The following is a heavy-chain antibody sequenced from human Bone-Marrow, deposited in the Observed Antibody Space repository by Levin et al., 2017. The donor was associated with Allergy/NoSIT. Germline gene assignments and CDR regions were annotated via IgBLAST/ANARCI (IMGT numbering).Heavy chain of an antibody. CDR1: GYTFTSYG. CDR3: ARDSNYDILTGANWFDP. CDR2: ISAYNGNT. D-gene: IGHD3-9*01. Sequence: ASVKVSCKASGYTFTSYGISWVRQAPGQGLEWMGWISAYNGNTNYAQKLQGRVTMTTDTSTSTAYMELRSLRSDDTAVYYCARDSNYDILTGANWFDPWGQGTLVTVSS. V-gene: IGHV1-18*01. J-gene: IGHJ5*02.